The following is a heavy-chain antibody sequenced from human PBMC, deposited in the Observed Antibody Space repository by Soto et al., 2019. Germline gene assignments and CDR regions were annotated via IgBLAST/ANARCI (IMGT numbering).Heavy chain of an antibody. CDR1: GFTFSSYA. J-gene: IGHJ4*02. CDR3: AGRIAAAGDNY. V-gene: IGHV3-23*01. CDR2: ISGSGGST. Sequence: GGSLRLSCAASGFTFSSYAMSWVRQAPGKGLEWVSAISGSGGSTYYADSVKGRFTISRDNSKNTLYLQMNSLRAEDTAVYYCAGRIAAAGDNYWGQGTLVTVSS. D-gene: IGHD6-13*01.